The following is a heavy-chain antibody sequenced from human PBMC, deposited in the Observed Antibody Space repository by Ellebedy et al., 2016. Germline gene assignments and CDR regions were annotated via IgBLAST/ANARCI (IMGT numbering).Heavy chain of an antibody. D-gene: IGHD2-2*01. CDR1: GYTFTSYG. CDR2: ISAYNGNT. J-gene: IGHJ3*02. V-gene: IGHV1-18*01. CDR3: ARGAYCSSTSCYEGAFDI. Sequence: ASVKVSXXASGYTFTSYGISWVRQAPGQGLEWMGWISAYNGNTNYAQKLQGRVTMTTDTSTSTAYMELRSLRSDDTAVYYCARGAYCSSTSCYEGAFDIWGQGTMVTVSS.